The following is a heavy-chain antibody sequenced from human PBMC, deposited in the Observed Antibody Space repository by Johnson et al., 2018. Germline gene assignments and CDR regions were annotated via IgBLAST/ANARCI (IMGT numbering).Heavy chain of an antibody. CDR1: GYTFTSYD. CDR2: MNPNSGNT. D-gene: IGHD4-17*01. V-gene: IGHV1-8*01. CDR3: AMGTVTRGAFDI. Sequence: QVQLVQSGAEVKKPGASVKVSCKASGYTFTSYDINWVRQATGQGLEWMGWMNPNSGNTGYAPKFQGRVTMTRNTSISTAYMELSSLRAEDTAVYYCAMGTVTRGAFDIWGQGTMVTVSS. J-gene: IGHJ3*02.